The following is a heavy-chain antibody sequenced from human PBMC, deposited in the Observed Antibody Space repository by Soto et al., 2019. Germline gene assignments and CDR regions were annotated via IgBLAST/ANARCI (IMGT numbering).Heavy chain of an antibody. CDR2: IWYDGSNK. CDR1: GFTFSSYG. J-gene: IGHJ5*02. CDR3: ARAGYCSSTSCYVNWFDP. D-gene: IGHD2-2*01. Sequence: GGSLRLSCAASGFTFSSYGMHWVRQAPGKGLEWVAVIWYDGSNKYYADSVKGRFTISRDNSKNTLYLQMNSLRAEDTAVYYCARAGYCSSTSCYVNWFDPWGQGTLVTVSS. V-gene: IGHV3-33*01.